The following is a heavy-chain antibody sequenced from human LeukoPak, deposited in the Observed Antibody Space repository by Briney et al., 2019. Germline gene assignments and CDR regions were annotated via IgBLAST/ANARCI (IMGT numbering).Heavy chain of an antibody. CDR1: GFTFDDYG. Sequence: GGSLRLPCAASGFTFDDYGMSWVRQAPGKGLEWVSGINWNGGSTGYADSVKGRFTISRDNAKNSLYLQMNSLRAEDTAVYYCAELGITMIGGVWGKGTTVTISS. CDR2: INWNGGST. D-gene: IGHD3-10*02. J-gene: IGHJ6*04. V-gene: IGHV3-20*04. CDR3: AELGITMIGGV.